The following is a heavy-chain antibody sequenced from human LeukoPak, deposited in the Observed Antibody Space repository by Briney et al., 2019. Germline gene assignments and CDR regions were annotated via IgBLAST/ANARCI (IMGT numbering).Heavy chain of an antibody. D-gene: IGHD1-1*01. V-gene: IGHV3-23*01. CDR2: INGGGVNT. J-gene: IGHJ4*02. Sequence: GGSLRLSCAASGFTFSSYAMSWVRQAPGKGLEWVSTINGGGVNTHYADSVGGRFTISRDNSKNTLFLQMNSLRDEDTAVYYCAKAGTGSLVYWGQGTLVTVSS. CDR1: GFTFSSYA. CDR3: AKAGTGSLVY.